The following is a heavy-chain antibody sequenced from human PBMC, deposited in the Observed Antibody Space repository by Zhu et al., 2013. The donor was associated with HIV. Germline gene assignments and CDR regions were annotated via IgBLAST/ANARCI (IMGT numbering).Heavy chain of an antibody. CDR2: IKSKTNGGTT. V-gene: IGHV3-15*01. D-gene: IGHD4-17*01. Sequence: EVQLVESGGGLVQPGGSLRLSCTASGFTFTNAWMTWVRQAPGKGLEWVGRIKSKTNGGTTDYAAPVKGRFTISRDDSKTTLYLQMNSLEAEDTAVYYCTRSDPTVTTSLGYWGQGTLVSVSS. CDR1: GFTFTNAW. J-gene: IGHJ4*02. CDR3: TRSDPTVTTSLGY.